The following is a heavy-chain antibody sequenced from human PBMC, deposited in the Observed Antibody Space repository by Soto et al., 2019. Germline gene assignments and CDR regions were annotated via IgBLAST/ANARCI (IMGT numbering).Heavy chain of an antibody. D-gene: IGHD6-19*01. J-gene: IGHJ4*02. CDR3: ARGGDSSGWWYYFDY. Sequence: SETLSLTCAVYGGSFSGYYWSWIRQPPGKGLEWIGEINHSGSTNYNPSLKSRVTISVDTSKNQFSLKLSSVTAADTAVYSCARGGDSSGWWYYFDYWGQGTLVTGS. CDR2: INHSGST. CDR1: GGSFSGYY. V-gene: IGHV4-34*01.